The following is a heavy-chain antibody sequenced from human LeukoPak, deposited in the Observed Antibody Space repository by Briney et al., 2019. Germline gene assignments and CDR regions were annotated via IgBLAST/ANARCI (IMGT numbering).Heavy chain of an antibody. CDR2: INPSGTT. D-gene: IGHD2-2*01. Sequence: GASVKISCKASGYTFTSYYMHWLRQAPGQGLEWMGVINPSGTTGYAQKFQGRVTMTRDTSTSTVHLELSSLRSEDTAVYYCAAALPAAPFDYWGQGTLVTVSS. CDR3: AAALPAAPFDY. J-gene: IGHJ4*02. V-gene: IGHV1-46*01. CDR1: GYTFTSYY.